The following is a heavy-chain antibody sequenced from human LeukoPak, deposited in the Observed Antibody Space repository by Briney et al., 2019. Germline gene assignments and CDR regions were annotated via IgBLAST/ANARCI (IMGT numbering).Heavy chain of an antibody. Sequence: PSETLSLTYTVSGGSISSYYWSWIRQPAGKGLEWIGRIYTSGSTNYNPSLKSRVTMSVDTSKNQFSLKLSSVTAADTAVYYCAREVYCSSTSCYRGDWFDPWGQGTLVTVSS. D-gene: IGHD2-2*01. V-gene: IGHV4-4*07. CDR2: IYTSGST. CDR1: GGSISSYY. J-gene: IGHJ5*02. CDR3: AREVYCSSTSCYRGDWFDP.